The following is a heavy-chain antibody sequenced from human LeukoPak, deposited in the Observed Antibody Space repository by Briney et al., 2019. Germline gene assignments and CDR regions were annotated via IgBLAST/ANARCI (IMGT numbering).Heavy chain of an antibody. J-gene: IGHJ4*02. CDR1: GFTFSSYA. V-gene: IGHV3-21*01. D-gene: IGHD5-18*01. Sequence: TGGSLRLSCAASGFTFSSYAMSWVRQAPGKGLEWVSSISSSSSYIYYADSVKGRFTISRDNAKNSLYLQMNSLRAEDTAVYYCARDLSYGMNMPEGYWGQGTLVTVSS. CDR3: ARDLSYGMNMPEGY. CDR2: ISSSSSYI.